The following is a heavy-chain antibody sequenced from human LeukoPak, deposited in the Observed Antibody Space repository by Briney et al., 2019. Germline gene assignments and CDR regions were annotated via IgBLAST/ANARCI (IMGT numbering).Heavy chain of an antibody. V-gene: IGHV4-39*01. J-gene: IGHJ4*02. Sequence: SETLSLTCSVSGDSINSGHYYWAWIRQPPGKGPEWIGTIYHSGNTFYNLSLKSRLTISVDTSKNQFSLKLSSVNAADTAVYFCARRMRTNTWYYFDYWGPGTLVAVSS. CDR1: GDSINSGHYY. CDR3: ARRMRTNTWYYFDY. CDR2: IYHSGNT. D-gene: IGHD2-2*01.